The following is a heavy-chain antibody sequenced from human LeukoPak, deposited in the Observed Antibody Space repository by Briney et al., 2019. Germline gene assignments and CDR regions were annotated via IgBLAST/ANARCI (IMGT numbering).Heavy chain of an antibody. CDR3: AKDLSDSTVALDY. Sequence: PGGPLGLSCAASGFTFSSYWMHWVRQAPGKGLVWVSRINSDGSSTSYADSVKGRFTISRDNAKNTLYLQMNSLRAEDTAVYYCAKDLSDSTVALDYWGQGTLVTVSS. D-gene: IGHD4-23*01. J-gene: IGHJ4*02. V-gene: IGHV3-74*01. CDR2: INSDGSST. CDR1: GFTFSSYW.